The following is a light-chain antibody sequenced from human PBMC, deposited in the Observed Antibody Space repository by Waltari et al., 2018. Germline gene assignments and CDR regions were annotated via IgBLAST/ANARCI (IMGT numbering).Light chain of an antibody. Sequence: DIQMTQSPSSVSASVGDTVTNTCRASQDISHQLTWYQQKPGKAPKFLIYDASTLESGVPSRFSGSGSGTDFTLTVRSLQPEDFATYYCQETNTFPITFGQGTRLEIK. V-gene: IGKV1D-12*01. CDR3: QETNTFPIT. J-gene: IGKJ5*01. CDR2: DAS. CDR1: QDISHQ.